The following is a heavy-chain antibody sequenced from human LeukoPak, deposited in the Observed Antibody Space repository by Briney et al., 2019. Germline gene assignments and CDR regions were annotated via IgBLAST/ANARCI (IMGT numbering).Heavy chain of an antibody. CDR3: ASVTVTTWAPDGHMDV. CDR1: GGTFSNYA. J-gene: IGHJ6*03. CDR2: IIPMFGTT. D-gene: IGHD4-11*01. V-gene: IGHV1-69*05. Sequence: SVKVSCXASGGTFSNYAISWVRQAPGQGLEWMGRIIPMFGTTNYAQKFQGRVTITTDESTSTAYMEVSSLRIEDTAVYYCASVTVTTWAPDGHMDVWGKGTTVTVSS.